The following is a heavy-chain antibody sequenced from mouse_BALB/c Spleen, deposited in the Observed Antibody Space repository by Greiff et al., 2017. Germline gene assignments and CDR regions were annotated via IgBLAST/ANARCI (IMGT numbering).Heavy chain of an antibody. Sequence: EVKLLESGPGLVKPSQSLSLTCTVTGYSITSDYAWNWIRQFPGNQLEWMGYISYSGSTSYNPSLKSRISITRDTSKNQFFLQLNSVTTEDTATYYCARNDYYGYDGFAYWGQGTLVTVSA. J-gene: IGHJ3*01. CDR3: ARNDYYGYDGFAY. CDR1: GYSITSDYA. D-gene: IGHD1-2*01. V-gene: IGHV3-2*02. CDR2: ISYSGST.